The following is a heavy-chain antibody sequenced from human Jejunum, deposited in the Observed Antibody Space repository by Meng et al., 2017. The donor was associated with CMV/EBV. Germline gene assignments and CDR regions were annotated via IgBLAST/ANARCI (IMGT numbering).Heavy chain of an antibody. Sequence: QVARQESGPGLVKPSETLSLTCTVSGGSINGYYCSWIRQPAGKGLEWIGRIYTSGNTNYNPSLKSRVTMSVDTSKNQFSLKLSSVTAADTAVYYCTRDNLSGSYYFDYWGQGTLVTVSS. CDR3: TRDNLSGSYYFDY. CDR1: GGSINGYY. V-gene: IGHV4-4*07. CDR2: IYTSGNT. D-gene: IGHD1-26*01. J-gene: IGHJ4*02.